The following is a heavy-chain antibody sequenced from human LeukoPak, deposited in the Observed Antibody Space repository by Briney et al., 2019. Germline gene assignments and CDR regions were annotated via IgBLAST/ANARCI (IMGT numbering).Heavy chain of an antibody. J-gene: IGHJ6*02. V-gene: IGHV3-11*01. D-gene: IGHD2-2*03. CDR3: ARFGYCGSTRGSGYYYYAMDV. Sequence: GGSLRLSCAASGFTFSDYYMRWIRQAPGKGLEWVSYISGGGNIIYYADSVKGRFSISRDNAKNSLYLQMNSLRAEDTAVYYCARFGYCGSTRGSGYYYYAMDVWGQGTTVTVSS. CDR2: ISGGGNII. CDR1: GFTFSDYY.